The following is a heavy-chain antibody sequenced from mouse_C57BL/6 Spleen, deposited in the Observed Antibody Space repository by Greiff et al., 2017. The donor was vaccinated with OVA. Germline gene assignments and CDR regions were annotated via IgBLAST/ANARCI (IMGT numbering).Heavy chain of an antibody. CDR1: GYTFTDYE. J-gene: IGHJ3*01. D-gene: IGHD4-1*01. V-gene: IGHV1-15*01. Sequence: QVTLKVSGAELVRPGASVTLSCKASGYTFTDYEMHWVKQTPVHGLEWIGAIDPETGGTAYNQKFKGKAILTADKSSSTAYMELRSLTSEDSAVYYCTRSDWDRFAYWGQGTLVTVSA. CDR3: TRSDWDRFAY. CDR2: IDPETGGT.